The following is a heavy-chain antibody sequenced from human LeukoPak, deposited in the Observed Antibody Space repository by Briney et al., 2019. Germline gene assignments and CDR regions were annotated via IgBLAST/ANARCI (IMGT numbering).Heavy chain of an antibody. V-gene: IGHV4-61*01. CDR3: AREASDDSSQTVVYYFDY. J-gene: IGHJ4*02. CDR1: GGSVSSGTDY. CDR2: VFYTGST. Sequence: SETLSLTCTVSGGSVSSGTDYWSWLRQPPGKGLEWIGYVFYTGSTNYNPSLKSRVTISVDTSKNQFSLKLSSVTAADTAVYYCAREASDDSSQTVVYYFDYWGQGTLVTVSS. D-gene: IGHD3-22*01.